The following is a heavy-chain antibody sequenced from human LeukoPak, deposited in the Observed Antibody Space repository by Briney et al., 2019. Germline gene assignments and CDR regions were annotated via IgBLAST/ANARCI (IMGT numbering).Heavy chain of an antibody. J-gene: IGHJ2*01. Sequence: SETRSLTCTVSGGSITNYYWNWIRQPPGKDLEWIGCVSYSGRTHYSSALKSRVTISVDTSKNQFSLNLRSVTAADTAVYYCARPGRQDAYNGHYWYFDLWGRGTLVTVSS. CDR1: GGSITNYY. D-gene: IGHD5-24*01. V-gene: IGHV4-59*01. CDR3: ARPGRQDAYNGHYWYFDL. CDR2: VSYSGRT.